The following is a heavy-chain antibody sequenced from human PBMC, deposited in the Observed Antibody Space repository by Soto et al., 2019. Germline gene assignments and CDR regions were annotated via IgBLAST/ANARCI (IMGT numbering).Heavy chain of an antibody. Sequence: QVPLVQSGAEVKKPGSSVKVSFKASGGTFSSYALSWVRQAPGQGLAWMGGIIPIFGTANYAQKFQGRVTITADESTSTAYRELSSMRSEDTAVYYCASVRGNEYELYYFDYWGQGTLFTVSS. CDR2: IIPIFGTA. V-gene: IGHV1-69*01. D-gene: IGHD3-10*01. CDR1: GGTFSSYA. J-gene: IGHJ4*02. CDR3: ASVRGNEYELYYFDY.